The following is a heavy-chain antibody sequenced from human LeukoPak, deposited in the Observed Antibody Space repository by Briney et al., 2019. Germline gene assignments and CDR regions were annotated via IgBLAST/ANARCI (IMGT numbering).Heavy chain of an antibody. CDR2: FDPEDGET. J-gene: IGHJ4*02. CDR3: ATLYYYDSSDYRPGYFDY. V-gene: IGHV1-24*01. Sequence: ASLKVSCTVSGYTLTELSMHWVRQAPGKGLEWMGGFDPEDGETIYAQKFQGRVTMTEDTSTDTAYMELSSLRSEDTAVYYCATLYYYDSSDYRPGYFDYWGQGTLVTVSS. CDR1: GYTLTELS. D-gene: IGHD3-22*01.